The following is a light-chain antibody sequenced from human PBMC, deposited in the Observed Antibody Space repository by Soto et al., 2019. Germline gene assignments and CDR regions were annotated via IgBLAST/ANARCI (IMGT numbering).Light chain of an antibody. CDR2: DAS. CDR1: QSITKW. CDR3: QQYSRSWGT. Sequence: DIQMTQSPSTLSASVGDRVTFTCRASQSITKWVAWYQQKPGKAPKLLIFDASTLQSGVPSRFSGSGSRTEGTLTINNLQPDDSATYHCQQYSRSWGTFGQGTKVEIK. J-gene: IGKJ1*01. V-gene: IGKV1-5*01.